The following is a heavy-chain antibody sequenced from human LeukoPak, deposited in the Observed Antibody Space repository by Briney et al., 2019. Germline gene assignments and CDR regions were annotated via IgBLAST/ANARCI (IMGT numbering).Heavy chain of an antibody. V-gene: IGHV1-46*01. CDR1: GYTFTSYY. CDR3: ARVGGWLRFGPPPDY. J-gene: IGHJ4*02. D-gene: IGHD5-12*01. CDR2: INPSGGST. Sequence: ASVKVSCKASGYTFTSYYMHWVRQAPGQGLEWMGIINPSGGSTSYAQKFQGRVTMTRDTSTSTVYMELSSLRSEDTAVYYCARVGGWLRFGPPPDYWGQGTLVTVSS.